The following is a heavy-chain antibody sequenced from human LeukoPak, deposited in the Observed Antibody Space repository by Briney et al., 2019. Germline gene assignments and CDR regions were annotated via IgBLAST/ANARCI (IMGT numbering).Heavy chain of an antibody. CDR1: GGTFSSYA. Sequence: GASVKVSCTASGGTFSSYAISWVRQAPGQGLEWMGGIIPIFGTANYAQKFQGRVTITADESTSTAYMELSSLRSEDTAVYYCARGDYYDSSGYYASGGAFDIWGQGTMVTVSS. V-gene: IGHV1-69*13. D-gene: IGHD3-22*01. CDR2: IIPIFGTA. CDR3: ARGDYYDSSGYYASGGAFDI. J-gene: IGHJ3*02.